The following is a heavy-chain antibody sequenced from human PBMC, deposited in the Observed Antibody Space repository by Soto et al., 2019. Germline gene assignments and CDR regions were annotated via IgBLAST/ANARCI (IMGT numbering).Heavy chain of an antibody. CDR3: ANGRFLEWLLPDNWFDP. D-gene: IGHD3-3*01. V-gene: IGHV3-23*01. Sequence: GGSLRLSCAAAGFTFSDYAMNWVRQAPGKGLEWVSAISGSGANTYYADSVKGRSTISRDNSKNMLYLQMNSLRDEDTAVYYCANGRFLEWLLPDNWFDPWGQGTLVTVSS. CDR2: ISGSGANT. J-gene: IGHJ5*02. CDR1: GFTFSDYA.